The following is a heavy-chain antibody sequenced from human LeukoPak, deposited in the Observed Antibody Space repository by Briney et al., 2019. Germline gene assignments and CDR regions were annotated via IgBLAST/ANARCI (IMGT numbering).Heavy chain of an antibody. CDR3: ARSFGWHFDL. D-gene: IGHD3-16*01. Sequence: GGSLRLFCTASGFTFSGSEMSWVRQTPGKGLEWLSNIRTDGTTTYYADSVKGRFTISRDNAENSLYLQMDRLRPDDTALYYCARSFGWHFDLWGRGTLVTVSS. J-gene: IGHJ2*01. V-gene: IGHV3-48*03. CDR1: GFTFSGSE. CDR2: IRTDGTTT.